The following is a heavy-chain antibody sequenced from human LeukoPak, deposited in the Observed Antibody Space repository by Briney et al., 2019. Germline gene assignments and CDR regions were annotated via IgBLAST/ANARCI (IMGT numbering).Heavy chain of an antibody. CDR1: GGSISSGDYY. J-gene: IGHJ4*02. CDR3: ARELTYADY. Sequence: SQTLPLTCTVSGGSISSGDYYWRWIRQPPGKGLEWIGYIYYSGSTYYNPSLKSRVTMSVDTSKNQFSLKLSSVTAADTAVYYCARELTYADYWGQGTLVTVSS. V-gene: IGHV4-30-4*01. D-gene: IGHD4/OR15-4a*01. CDR2: IYYSGST.